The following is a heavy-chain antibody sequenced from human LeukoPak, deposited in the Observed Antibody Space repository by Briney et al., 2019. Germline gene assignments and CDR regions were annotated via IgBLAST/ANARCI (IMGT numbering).Heavy chain of an antibody. V-gene: IGHV3-23*01. CDR2: ISISGENT. Sequence: GGSLRLSCAASGFTFSSYAMSWVRQAPGKGLEWVSAISISGENTYYADSVKGRFTISRDNSKNTLYLQMNSLRAEDTAVYYCAKDRGYSGYDLDYWGQGTLVTVSS. D-gene: IGHD5-12*01. CDR3: AKDRGYSGYDLDY. J-gene: IGHJ4*02. CDR1: GFTFSSYA.